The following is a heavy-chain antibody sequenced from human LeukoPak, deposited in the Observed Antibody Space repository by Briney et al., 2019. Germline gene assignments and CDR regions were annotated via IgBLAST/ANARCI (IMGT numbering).Heavy chain of an antibody. D-gene: IGHD2-21*02. CDR2: IRYDGSNK. Sequence: PGGSLRLSCAASGFTFSSSWMSWLRQAPGKGLEWVAFIRYDGSNKYYADSVKGRFTISRDNSKNTLYLQMNSLRAEDTAVYYCAKPYCGGDCHIPLDPWGQGTLVTVSS. CDR1: GFTFSSSW. CDR3: AKPYCGGDCHIPLDP. V-gene: IGHV3-30*02. J-gene: IGHJ5*02.